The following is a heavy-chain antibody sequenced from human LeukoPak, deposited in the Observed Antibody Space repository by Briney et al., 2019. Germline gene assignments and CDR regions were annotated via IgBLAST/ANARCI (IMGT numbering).Heavy chain of an antibody. CDR1: GFTFSSYG. CDR2: IKQDGSEK. CDR3: ARDQYDSSGYVLDY. D-gene: IGHD3-22*01. V-gene: IGHV3-7*01. J-gene: IGHJ4*02. Sequence: GGSLRLSCAASGFTFSSYGMHWVRQAPGKGLEWVANIKQDGSEKYYVDSVKGRFTISRDNAKNSLYLQMNSLRAEDTAVYYCARDQYDSSGYVLDYWGQGTLVTVSS.